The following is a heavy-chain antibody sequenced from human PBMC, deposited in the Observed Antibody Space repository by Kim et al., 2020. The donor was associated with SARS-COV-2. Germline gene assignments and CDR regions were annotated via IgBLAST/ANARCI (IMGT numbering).Heavy chain of an antibody. V-gene: IGHV4-61*07. Sequence: LRSRVTVSGDTSKNQCSLKLSSVTAADTAVYYCARQYDYGSGSRRAYFDYWGQGTLVTVSS. J-gene: IGHJ4*02. CDR3: ARQYDYGSGSRRAYFDY. D-gene: IGHD3-10*01.